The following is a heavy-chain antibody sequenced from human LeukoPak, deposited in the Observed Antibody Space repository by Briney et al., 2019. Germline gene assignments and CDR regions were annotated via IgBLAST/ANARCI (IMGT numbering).Heavy chain of an antibody. D-gene: IGHD5-24*01. CDR2: ISSSSSYI. Sequence: GGSLRLSCAASGFTFSSYSMNWVRQAPGKGLGWVSSISSSSSYIYYADSVKGRFTISRDNAKNSLYLQMNSLRAEDTAVYYCARVEMATAAAFDIWGQGTMVTVSS. J-gene: IGHJ3*02. CDR1: GFTFSSYS. V-gene: IGHV3-21*01. CDR3: ARVEMATAAAFDI.